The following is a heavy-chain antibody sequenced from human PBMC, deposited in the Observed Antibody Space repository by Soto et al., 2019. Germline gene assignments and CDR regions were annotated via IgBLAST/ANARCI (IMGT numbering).Heavy chain of an antibody. V-gene: IGHV3-48*03. J-gene: IGHJ4*02. CDR3: ARVADYSTFLDF. CDR1: GFRLSGYE. CDR2: ISGGGSTI. D-gene: IGHD4-4*01. Sequence: DVQLVESGGGLVQPGRSLRLSCAAYGFRLSGYEMHWVRQAPGKGLEWISYISGGGSTIYYANSVKGRFTISRDNAKNSLYLQMNRLRVDDAAIYYCARVADYSTFLDFWGQGTLVTVSS.